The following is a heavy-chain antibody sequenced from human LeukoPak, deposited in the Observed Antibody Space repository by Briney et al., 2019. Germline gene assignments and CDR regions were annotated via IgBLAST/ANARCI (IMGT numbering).Heavy chain of an antibody. D-gene: IGHD6-13*01. Sequence: SQTVSLTCALSGDTVSSNSAAWHWIRQSPSRGLEWLGRTYYRSKWYNDYAVSVKSRITINPDTSKNQFSLQLNSVTPEDTAVYYCARVGGSSWRFDYWGQGTLVTVSS. CDR1: GDTVSSNSAA. CDR3: ARVGGSSWRFDY. V-gene: IGHV6-1*01. CDR2: TYYRSKWYN. J-gene: IGHJ4*02.